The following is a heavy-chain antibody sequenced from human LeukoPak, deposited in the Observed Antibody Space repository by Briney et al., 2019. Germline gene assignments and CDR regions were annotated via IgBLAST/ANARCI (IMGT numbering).Heavy chain of an antibody. D-gene: IGHD3-10*01. J-gene: IGHJ5*02. CDR2: INHSGST. CDR3: ARGRKYYGSGRPINWFDP. V-gene: IGHV4-34*01. CDR1: GGSFSGYY. Sequence: SETLSLTCAVYGGSFSGYYWSWIRQPPGKGLEWIGEINHSGSTNYNPSLKSRVTISVDTSKNQFSLKLSSVTAADTAVYHCARGRKYYGSGRPINWFDPWGQGTLVTVSS.